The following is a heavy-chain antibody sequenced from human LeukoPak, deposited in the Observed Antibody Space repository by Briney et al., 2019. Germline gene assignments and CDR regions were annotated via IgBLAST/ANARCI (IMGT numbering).Heavy chain of an antibody. V-gene: IGHV4-34*01. CDR2: INHSGST. CDR1: GGSFSGYY. D-gene: IGHD1-26*01. J-gene: IGHJ4*02. Sequence: SETLSLTCVVYGGSFSGYYWSWIRQPPGKGLEWIGEINHSGSTNYNPSLKSRVTISVDTSKNQFSLKLSSVTAADTAVYYCARARSGKWGFDYWGQGTLVTVSS. CDR3: ARARSGKWGFDY.